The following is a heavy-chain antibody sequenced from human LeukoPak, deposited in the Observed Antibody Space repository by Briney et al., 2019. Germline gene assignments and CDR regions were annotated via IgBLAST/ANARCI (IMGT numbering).Heavy chain of an antibody. J-gene: IGHJ4*02. CDR1: GYTFTSYD. Sequence: GASVKVSCKASGYTFTSYDINWVRQATGQGLEWMGWMNPNSGNTGYAQKFQGRVTMTRDTSISTAYMELSRLRSDDTAVYYCARDFTLYSSSSRYYFDYWGQGTLVTVSS. D-gene: IGHD6-6*01. V-gene: IGHV1-8*02. CDR2: MNPNSGNT. CDR3: ARDFTLYSSSSRYYFDY.